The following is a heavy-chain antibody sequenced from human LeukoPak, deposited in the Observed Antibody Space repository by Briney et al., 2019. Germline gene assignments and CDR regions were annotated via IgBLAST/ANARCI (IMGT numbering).Heavy chain of an antibody. CDR3: ARWDSSGWSYFDY. J-gene: IGHJ4*02. CDR1: GYTFTSYA. Sequence: ASVKVSCKASGYTFTSYAMHWVRQAPGQRLEWMGWINAGNGNTKYSQKFQGRVTITRDTSASTAYMELSSLRSEDTAVYYCARWDSSGWSYFDYWGQGTLVTVSS. D-gene: IGHD6-19*01. V-gene: IGHV1-3*01. CDR2: INAGNGNT.